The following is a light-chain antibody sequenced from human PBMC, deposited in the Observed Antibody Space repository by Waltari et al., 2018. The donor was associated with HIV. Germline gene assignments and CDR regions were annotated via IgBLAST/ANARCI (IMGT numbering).Light chain of an antibody. V-gene: IGLV8-61*01. Sequence: HTVVTQEPSLSVSPGGTVTLTCGLSSGPASTISYPCWYQQTPGHAPRTLIYNTNIRSSGVSDRFSGSILGNKAALTITGTQADDECDYYGVLYMGSGIWVFGGGTKLTVL. CDR2: NTN. CDR1: SGPASTISY. CDR3: VLYMGSGIWV. J-gene: IGLJ3*02.